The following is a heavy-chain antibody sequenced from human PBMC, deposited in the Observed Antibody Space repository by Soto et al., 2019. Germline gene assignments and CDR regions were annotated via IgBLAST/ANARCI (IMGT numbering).Heavy chain of an antibody. CDR3: AGRELSGGSSGPLFL. Sequence: ASVKVSCKASGYTFTSYGISWVRQAPGQGLEWMGWISAYNGNTNYAQKLQGRVTMTTDPSTSTAYMELRSLRSDDTAVYYCAGRELSGGSSGPLFLWGQGTLVTVSA. CDR2: ISAYNGNT. J-gene: IGHJ1*01. V-gene: IGHV1-18*01. CDR1: GYTFTSYG. D-gene: IGHD2-15*01.